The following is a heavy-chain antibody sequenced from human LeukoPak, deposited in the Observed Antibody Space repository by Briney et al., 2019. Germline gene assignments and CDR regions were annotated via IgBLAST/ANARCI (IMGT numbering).Heavy chain of an antibody. D-gene: IGHD4-23*01. CDR3: ARGPDYGGPL. CDR2: MNSDGSST. V-gene: IGHV3-74*01. J-gene: IGHJ4*02. CDR1: GFTFTNYW. Sequence: SGGSLRFSCAASGFTFTNYWMHWVRQAPGKGLVWVSRMNSDGSSTSHADSVKGRFTISRDNARNTLYLQMNSLRAEDTAVYYCARGPDYGGPLRGQGTLVTVSP.